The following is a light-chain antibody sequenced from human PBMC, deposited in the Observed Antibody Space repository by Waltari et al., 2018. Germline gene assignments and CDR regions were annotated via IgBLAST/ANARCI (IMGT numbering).Light chain of an antibody. CDR3: QQTFITPWT. J-gene: IGKJ1*01. V-gene: IGKV1-39*01. Sequence: DIQMTQSPSSLSASVVQRVTIACRPSPGVTSLLNWYQHKPGRAPKLLISNTSTLQNGVPSRFSGSGSGTDFTLTITSLHPEDFASYSCQQTFITPWTFGPGTKVDI. CDR2: NTS. CDR1: PGVTSL.